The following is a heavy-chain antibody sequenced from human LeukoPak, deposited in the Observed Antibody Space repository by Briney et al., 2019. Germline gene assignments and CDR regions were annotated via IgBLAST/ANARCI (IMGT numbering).Heavy chain of an antibody. J-gene: IGHJ5*02. Sequence: GGSLRLSCAASGFTFSSYAMSWVRQAPGKGLEWVSAISGSGGSTYYADSVKGRFTISRDNSKNTLYLQMNSLRAEDTAVYYCAKARSPGYLGYSSSPNNWFDPWGQGTLVTVSS. CDR3: AKARSPGYLGYSSSPNNWFDP. D-gene: IGHD6-13*01. CDR2: ISGSGGST. V-gene: IGHV3-23*01. CDR1: GFTFSSYA.